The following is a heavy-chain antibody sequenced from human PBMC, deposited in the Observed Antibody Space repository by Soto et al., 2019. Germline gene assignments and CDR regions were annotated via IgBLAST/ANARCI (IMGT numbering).Heavy chain of an antibody. CDR2: IIPIFGTA. D-gene: IGHD6-13*01. J-gene: IGHJ5*02. CDR3: ARYIAAAHTDNWFDP. CDR1: GGTFSSYA. V-gene: IGHV1-69*13. Sequence: SVKVSCKASGGTFSSYAISWVRQAPGQGLEWMGGIIPIFGTANYAQKFQGRVTITADESTSTAYMELSSLRSEDTAVYYCARYIAAAHTDNWFDPWGQGTLVTVSS.